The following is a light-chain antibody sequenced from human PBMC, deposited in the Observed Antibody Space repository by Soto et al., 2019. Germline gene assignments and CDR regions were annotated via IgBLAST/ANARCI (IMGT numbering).Light chain of an antibody. CDR3: QQYNNWPPTWT. J-gene: IGKJ1*01. Sequence: EIVMNQSPSTLSVSPGERATLSCRASQSVSSNLAWYQQKPGQAPRLLIYGASTRATGIPARFSGSGSGTEFTLTISSLQSEDFAVYYCQQYNNWPPTWTFGQGTMVDVK. CDR2: GAS. V-gene: IGKV3-15*01. CDR1: QSVSSN.